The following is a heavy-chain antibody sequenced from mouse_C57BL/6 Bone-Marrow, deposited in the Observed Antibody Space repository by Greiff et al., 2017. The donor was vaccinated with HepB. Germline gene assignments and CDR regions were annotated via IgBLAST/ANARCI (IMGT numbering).Heavy chain of an antibody. CDR1: GYTFTSYW. V-gene: IGHV1-53*01. CDR2: INPSNGGT. CDR3: ARSNGSSLYWYFDV. D-gene: IGHD1-1*01. Sequence: QVHVKQPGTELVKPGASVKLSCKASGYTFTSYWMHWVKQRPGQGLEWIGNINPSNGGTNYNEKFKSKATLTVDKSSSTAYMQLSSLTSEDSAVYYCARSNGSSLYWYFDVWGTGTTVTVSS. J-gene: IGHJ1*03.